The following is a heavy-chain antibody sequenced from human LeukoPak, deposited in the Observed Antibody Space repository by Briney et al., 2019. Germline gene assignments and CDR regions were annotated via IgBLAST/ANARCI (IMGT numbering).Heavy chain of an antibody. CDR2: ISSSGSTI. V-gene: IGHV3-48*04. Sequence: PGGSLRLSCEASGFFFSNYGMNWVRQAPGKGLEWVSYISSSGSTIYYADSVKGRFTISRDNAKNSLYLQMNSLRAEDTAVYYCATDGGPEYSSSWYLYWGQGTLVTVSS. CDR1: GFFFSNYG. D-gene: IGHD6-13*01. CDR3: ATDGGPEYSSSWYLY. J-gene: IGHJ4*02.